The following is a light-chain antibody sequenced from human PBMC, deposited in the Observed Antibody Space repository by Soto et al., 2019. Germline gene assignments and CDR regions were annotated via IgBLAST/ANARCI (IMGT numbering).Light chain of an antibody. J-gene: IGLJ1*01. CDR2: SFN. CDR3: QSYDDSLSGSGV. V-gene: IGLV1-40*01. CDR1: RSNIGAGYD. Sequence: QSVLTQPPSVSGAPGQTVTISCTGSRSNIGAGYDIHWYQFLPGTAPQLLLYSFNKRPSGIPDRFSGFKSGTSASLAITGLQPEDEADYYCQSYDDSLSGSGVFGTGTKVTVL.